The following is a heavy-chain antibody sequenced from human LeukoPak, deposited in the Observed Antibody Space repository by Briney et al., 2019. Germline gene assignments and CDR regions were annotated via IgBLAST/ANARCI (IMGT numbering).Heavy chain of an antibody. J-gene: IGHJ4*02. CDR2: VYYSGST. CDR1: GGSISSGDYY. V-gene: IGHV4-30-4*01. D-gene: IGHD3-3*01. CDR3: ARDRGFWSGYPYFDY. Sequence: SETLSLTCTVSGGSISSGDYYWSWIRQPPGKGLVWNGYVYYSGSTYYNPSLKSRVTISVDTSKNQFSLMLSSVTAADTAVYYCARDRGFWSGYPYFDYWGQGTLVTVSS.